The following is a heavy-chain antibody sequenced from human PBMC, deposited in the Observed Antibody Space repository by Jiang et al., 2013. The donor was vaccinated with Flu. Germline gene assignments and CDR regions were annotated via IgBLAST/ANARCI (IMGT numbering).Heavy chain of an antibody. V-gene: IGHV1-2*06. J-gene: IGHJ3*02. D-gene: IGHD6-25*01. CDR1: GYTLSDFY. CDR3: ARVSGNKNDAFDI. Sequence: SGAEVKKPGASMKVSCKTSGYTLSDFYMHWVRQAPGQGLEWMGRINPNNGGTSYAQKFQGRVTMTRDTSINTAYLELSRLRSDDTAMYYCARVSGNKNDAFDIWGQGTMVTVSS. CDR2: INPNNGGT.